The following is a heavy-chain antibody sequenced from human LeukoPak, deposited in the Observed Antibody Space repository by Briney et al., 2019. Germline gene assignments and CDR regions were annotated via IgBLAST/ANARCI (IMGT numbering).Heavy chain of an antibody. CDR3: ARDSAYSIAVAGYFDY. D-gene: IGHD6-19*01. V-gene: IGHV3-7*01. CDR1: GFTFSSHW. Sequence: GGSLRLSCAASGFTFSSHWMSWVPQAPGKGLEWLANIKQDGSEKYYVDSVKGRFTISRDNAKNSLYLQMNSLRAEDTAVYYCARDSAYSIAVAGYFDYWGQGTLVTVSS. J-gene: IGHJ4*02. CDR2: IKQDGSEK.